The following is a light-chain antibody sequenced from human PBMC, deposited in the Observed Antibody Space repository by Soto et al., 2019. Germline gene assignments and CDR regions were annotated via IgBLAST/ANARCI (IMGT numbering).Light chain of an antibody. CDR2: EGS. V-gene: IGLV2-23*01. CDR1: SSEVGSYNL. Sequence: QSALTQPASVSGSHGLSITISCTGTSSEVGSYNLVSWYQQHPGKAPKLMIYEGSKRPSGVSNRFSGSKSGNTASLTISGLQAEDEADYYCCSYAGSSTLGVFGTGTNFTVL. J-gene: IGLJ1*01. CDR3: CSYAGSSTLGV.